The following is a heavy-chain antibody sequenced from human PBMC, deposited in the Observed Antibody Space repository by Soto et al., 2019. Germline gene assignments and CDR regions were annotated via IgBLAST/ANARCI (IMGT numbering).Heavy chain of an antibody. V-gene: IGHV1-18*04. D-gene: IGHD6-19*01. CDR1: GYTFTTYG. CDR3: ARDGRSSYSSGWYYFDY. J-gene: IGHJ4*02. CDR2: ISPYNGTT. Sequence: ASVKVSCKASGYTFTTYGISWVRQAPGQGLEWMGWISPYNGTTKYAEKFQGEMTMTTDTATSTAYMDLRSLRSDDTAVYYCARDGRSSYSSGWYYFDYWGQGTLVTVSS.